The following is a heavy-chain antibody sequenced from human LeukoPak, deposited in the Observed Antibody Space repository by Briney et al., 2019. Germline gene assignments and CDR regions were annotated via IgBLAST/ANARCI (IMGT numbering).Heavy chain of an antibody. CDR1: GFTFSNYW. V-gene: IGHV3-74*01. Sequence: GGSLRLSCAASGFTFSNYWMHWVRQAPGKGLVWVSRINSDGSSTTYADSVKGRFTISRDNAETTLSLQVNSLRAEDTAVYYCVRGYSGSYRADYWGQGTLVTVSS. CDR3: VRGYSGSYRADY. D-gene: IGHD1-26*01. CDR2: INSDGSST. J-gene: IGHJ4*02.